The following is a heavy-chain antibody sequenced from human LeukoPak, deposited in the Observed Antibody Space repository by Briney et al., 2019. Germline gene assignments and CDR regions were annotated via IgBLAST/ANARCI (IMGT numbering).Heavy chain of an antibody. Sequence: SETLSLTCTVSGGSVGSGGYYWSWIRQPPGGGLEWIGDIYYIRNTNYNPSLKSRVTMSLDPSKNQFSLKLNSVTAADTAVYYCARTQSQSGSYRYYFAYWGQGALVTVSS. V-gene: IGHV4-61*08. D-gene: IGHD1-26*01. J-gene: IGHJ4*02. CDR2: IYYIRNT. CDR3: ARTQSQSGSYRYYFAY. CDR1: GGSVGSGGYY.